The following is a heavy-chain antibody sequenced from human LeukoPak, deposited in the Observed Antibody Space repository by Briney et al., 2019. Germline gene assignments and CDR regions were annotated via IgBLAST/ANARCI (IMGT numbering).Heavy chain of an antibody. Sequence: SVKVSCKASGGTFSSYAISWVRQAPGQGLEWMGGIIPIFGTANYAQKFQGKVTITADESTSTAYMELSSLRSEDTAVYYCARDRITRGGFDYWGQGTLVTVSS. J-gene: IGHJ4*02. CDR1: GGTFSSYA. CDR2: IIPIFGTA. V-gene: IGHV1-69*13. CDR3: ARDRITRGGFDY. D-gene: IGHD1-14*01.